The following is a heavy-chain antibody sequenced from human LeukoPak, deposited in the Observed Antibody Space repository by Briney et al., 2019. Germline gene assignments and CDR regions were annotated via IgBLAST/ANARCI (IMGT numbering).Heavy chain of an antibody. CDR2: IYTSGST. CDR3: ARDYGVLLWFGESRAWFDP. D-gene: IGHD3-10*01. Sequence: PSDTLSLTCTVSGGSISSYYWSWIRQPAGKGLEWIGCIYTSGSTNYNPSLKSRVTMSVDTSKNQFSLKLSSVTAADTAVYYCARDYGVLLWFGESRAWFDPWGQGTLVTVSS. V-gene: IGHV4-4*07. CDR1: GGSISSYY. J-gene: IGHJ5*02.